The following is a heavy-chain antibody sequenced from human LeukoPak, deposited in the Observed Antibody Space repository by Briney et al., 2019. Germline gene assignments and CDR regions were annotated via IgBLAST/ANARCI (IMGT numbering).Heavy chain of an antibody. CDR1: GFTFNSYA. D-gene: IGHD5-12*01. CDR3: ARDHIVATKHGHFDY. V-gene: IGHV3-23*01. CDR2: IFGSGGSA. Sequence: GGSLRLSCAASGFTFNSYAMYWVRQAPGKGLEWVSGIFGSGGSAHYADSVKGRFTISRDNSKNTLYLQMNSLRAEDTAVYYCARDHIVATKHGHFDYWGQGTLVTVSS. J-gene: IGHJ4*02.